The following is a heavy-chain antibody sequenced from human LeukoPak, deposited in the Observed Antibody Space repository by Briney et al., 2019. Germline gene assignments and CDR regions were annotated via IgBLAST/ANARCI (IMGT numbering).Heavy chain of an antibody. CDR1: GFTFKNYE. Sequence: GGSLRLSCAASGFTFKNYEMNWIRQAPGKRLEWISYISSSGSIIYYADSVKGRFTISRDNAKKSLYLQMNGVRAEDTAVYYCVRDPEYASSSGDFDYWGQGTLVTVSS. CDR3: VRDPEYASSSGDFDY. CDR2: ISSSGSII. J-gene: IGHJ4*02. V-gene: IGHV3-48*03. D-gene: IGHD6-6*01.